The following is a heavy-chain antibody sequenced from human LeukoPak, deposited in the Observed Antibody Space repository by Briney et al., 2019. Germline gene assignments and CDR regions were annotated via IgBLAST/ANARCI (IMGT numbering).Heavy chain of an antibody. CDR1: GFTFSSYT. Sequence: GALRLSCAASGFTFSSYTMNWVRQAPGKGLEYVSSISSSSSHIYYADSVKGRFTISRDNTKSSLYLQMNSLRAEDMAVYYCARTSGESTAALRAPFDYWGQGTLATVSS. J-gene: IGHJ4*02. V-gene: IGHV3-21*01. CDR2: ISSSSSHI. CDR3: ARTSGESTAALRAPFDY. D-gene: IGHD6-6*01.